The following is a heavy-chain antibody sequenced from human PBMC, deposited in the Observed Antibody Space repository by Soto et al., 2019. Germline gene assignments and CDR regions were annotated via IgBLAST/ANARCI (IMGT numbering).Heavy chain of an antibody. V-gene: IGHV3-15*01. CDR2: IKSKTDGGTT. Sequence: GGSLRLSCAASGFTFSNAWMSWVRQAPGKGLEWVGRIKSKTDGGTTDYAAPVKGRFTISRDDSKNTLYLQMNSLKTEDTAVYYCTTDDWLYSTGRYGNYYFDYWGQGTLVTVSS. J-gene: IGHJ4*02. CDR1: GFTFSNAW. CDR3: TTDDWLYSTGRYGNYYFDY. D-gene: IGHD6-19*01.